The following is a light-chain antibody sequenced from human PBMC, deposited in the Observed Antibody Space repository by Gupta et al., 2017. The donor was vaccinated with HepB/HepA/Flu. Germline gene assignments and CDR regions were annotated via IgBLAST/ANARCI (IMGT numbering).Light chain of an antibody. CDR3: QQYYSISS. CDR2: GAS. J-gene: IGKJ4*01. V-gene: IGKV4-1*01. CDR1: QSLLYRPKNKNY. Sequence: DIVMTQSPDSLAVSLGARATINCKSSQSLLYRPKNKNYLAWYQHKLGQPPKLLIYGASTRESGVPDRFSGSGSGTDFSLIISSLQAGDVAIYYCQQYYSISSFGGGTKVEI.